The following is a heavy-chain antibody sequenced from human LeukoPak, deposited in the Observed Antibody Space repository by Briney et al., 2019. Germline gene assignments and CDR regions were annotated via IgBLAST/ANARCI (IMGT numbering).Heavy chain of an antibody. D-gene: IGHD2-21*01. J-gene: IGHJ4*02. CDR3: ARCQGRDCSHFDY. V-gene: IGHV1-2*02. CDR1: GYTFTSYY. CDR2: INPNSGGT. Sequence: ASVKVSCKASGYTFTSYYMHWVRQAPGQGLEWMGWINPNSGGTNYAQKFQGRVTMTRDTSISTAYMELSRLRSDDTAVYYCARCQGRDCSHFDYWGQGTLVTVSS.